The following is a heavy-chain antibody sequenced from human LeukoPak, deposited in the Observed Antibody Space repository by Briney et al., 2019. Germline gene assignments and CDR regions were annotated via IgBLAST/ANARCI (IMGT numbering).Heavy chain of an antibody. CDR3: AKDSAKKHDDY. J-gene: IGHJ4*02. CDR1: GFTVSSNY. CDR2: IYSGGST. D-gene: IGHD3-10*01. Sequence: GGSLRLSCAASGFTVSSNYMSWVRQAPGKGLEWVSVIYSGGSTYYADSVKGRFTISRENSKNTLYLQMNSLRAEDTAVYYCAKDSAKKHDDYWGQGTLVTVSS. V-gene: IGHV3-53*01.